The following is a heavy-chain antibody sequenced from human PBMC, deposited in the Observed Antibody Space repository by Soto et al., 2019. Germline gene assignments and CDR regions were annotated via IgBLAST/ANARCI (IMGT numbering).Heavy chain of an antibody. CDR3: VRALTSYYYYGMDV. J-gene: IGHJ6*02. D-gene: IGHD2-21*02. CDR1: GGSVSSGGYY. V-gene: IGHV4-31*03. CDR2: ISYSGST. Sequence: QVQLQESGPGLVKPSQTLSLTCTVSGGSVSSGGYYWSWIRQHPGKGLELIGYISYSGSTYYNPSLKSRPTNSVDTSKNQFSLKLSSLTAADTAVYYCVRALTSYYYYGMDVWGQGTTVTVSS.